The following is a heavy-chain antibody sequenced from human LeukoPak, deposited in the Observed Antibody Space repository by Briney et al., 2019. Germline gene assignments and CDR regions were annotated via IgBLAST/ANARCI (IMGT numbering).Heavy chain of an antibody. Sequence: SETLSLTCTVSGGSITSYYWSWIRQPPGKGLEWIGYMYYSGNSYYNPPLKSRVTISVDTSKNQFSLKLSSMTAADTAVYYCASYSNSWYYFDYWGQGTLVTVSS. V-gene: IGHV4-59*01. D-gene: IGHD6-13*01. CDR3: ASYSNSWYYFDY. J-gene: IGHJ4*02. CDR1: GGSITSYY. CDR2: MYYSGNS.